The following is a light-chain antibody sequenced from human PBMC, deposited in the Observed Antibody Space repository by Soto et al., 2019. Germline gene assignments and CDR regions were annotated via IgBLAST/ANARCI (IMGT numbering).Light chain of an antibody. CDR1: QSVSSRY. Sequence: EVVLTRSPGTLSLSPGERATLSCRASQSVSSRYLAWYQQKPGQAPRLIIYASSNRANGIPDSFGVSGSGTDLTLTINSLEPEDFAVYYGQQRNVWPPITFGQGTRLEIK. CDR2: ASS. CDR3: QQRNVWPPIT. J-gene: IGKJ5*01. V-gene: IGKV3D-20*02.